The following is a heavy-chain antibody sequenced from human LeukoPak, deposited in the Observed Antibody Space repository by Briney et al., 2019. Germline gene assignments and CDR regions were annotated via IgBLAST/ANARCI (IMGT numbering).Heavy chain of an antibody. CDR2: ICEDGSNK. V-gene: IGHV3-33*06. CDR1: GFTFSSYA. J-gene: IGHJ4*02. CDR3: AKVVKSIPKYYFDY. Sequence: GGSLRLSRAASGFTFSSYAMHWVRQAPGKGLEWVSGICEDGSNKYYADSVKGRFTISRDNSKNTLFLQMNSLRADDTAVYYFAKVVKSIPKYYFDYWGQGTLWTVSS.